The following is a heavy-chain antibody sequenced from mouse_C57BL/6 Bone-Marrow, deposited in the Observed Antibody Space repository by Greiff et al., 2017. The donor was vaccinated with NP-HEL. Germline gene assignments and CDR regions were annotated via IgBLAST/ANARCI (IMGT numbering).Heavy chain of an antibody. D-gene: IGHD2-5*01. CDR1: GFSLTSYG. CDR2: IWSGGST. J-gene: IGHJ4*01. V-gene: IGHV2-4*01. CDR3: ATSYYSKEDYAMDY. Sequence: QVQLQQSGPGLVQPSQSLSITCTVSGFSLTSYGVHWVRQPPGKGLEWLGVIWSGGSTDYNAAFISRLSISKDNSKSQVFFKMNSLQADDTAIYYCATSYYSKEDYAMDYWGQGTSVTVSS.